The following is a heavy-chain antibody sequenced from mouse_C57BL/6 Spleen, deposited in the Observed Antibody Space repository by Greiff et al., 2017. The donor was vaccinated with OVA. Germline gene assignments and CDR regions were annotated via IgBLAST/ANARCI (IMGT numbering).Heavy chain of an antibody. CDR1: GYTFTSYW. Sequence: QVQLKQPGAELVMPGASVKLSCKASGYTFTSYWMHWVKQRPGQGLEWIGEIDPSDSYTNYNQKFKGKSTLTVDKSSSTAYMQLSSLTSEDSAVYYCARRVLRYFDYWGQGTTLTVSS. J-gene: IGHJ2*01. V-gene: IGHV1-69*01. D-gene: IGHD1-1*01. CDR2: IDPSDSYT. CDR3: ARRVLRYFDY.